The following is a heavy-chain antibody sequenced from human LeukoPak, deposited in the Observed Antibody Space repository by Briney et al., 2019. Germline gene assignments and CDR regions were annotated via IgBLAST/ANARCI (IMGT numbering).Heavy chain of an antibody. CDR2: IYYSGST. D-gene: IGHD3-16*01. CDR1: GGSISSYY. Sequence: SETLSLTCTVSGGSISSYYWSWIRQPPGKGLEWIGYIYYSGSTNYNPSLKSRVTISVDTSKNQFSLKLSSVTAADTAVYYCARGPLPFGGVSNWFDPWGQGTLVTVSS. J-gene: IGHJ5*02. V-gene: IGHV4-59*08. CDR3: ARGPLPFGGVSNWFDP.